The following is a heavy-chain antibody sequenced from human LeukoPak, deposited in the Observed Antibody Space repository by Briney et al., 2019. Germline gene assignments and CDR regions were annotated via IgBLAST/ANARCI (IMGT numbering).Heavy chain of an antibody. CDR1: GGSISTYY. CDR2: IYYSENT. V-gene: IGHV4-59*01. J-gene: IGHJ4*02. Sequence: PSESLSLTCTVSGGSISTYYWTWIRQPPGKGLEWIGYIYYSENTNYNPSLKSRVTISLDTSKNQFSLKLSSVTAADTAVYYCARGNYYYDSDDALLYYFDYWGQGTLVTVSS. CDR3: ARGNYYYDSDDALLYYFDY. D-gene: IGHD3-22*01.